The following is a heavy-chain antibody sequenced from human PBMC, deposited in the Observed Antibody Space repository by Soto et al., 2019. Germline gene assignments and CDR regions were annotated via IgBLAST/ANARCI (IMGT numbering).Heavy chain of an antibody. D-gene: IGHD3-16*02. CDR2: ISYDGINE. CDR3: ARDRLRLGELSLIGYFDY. V-gene: IGHV3-30*15. J-gene: IGHJ4*02. Sequence: QVQLVESGGSVVQPGRSLRLSCEASGFTFTSYAMHWVRQAPGKGLEWVAVISYDGINEYYADSVKGRFTISRDNSKNKLFLQMSSLRVADTAVYYCARDRLRLGELSLIGYFDYWGQGTLVTVSS. CDR1: GFTFTSYA.